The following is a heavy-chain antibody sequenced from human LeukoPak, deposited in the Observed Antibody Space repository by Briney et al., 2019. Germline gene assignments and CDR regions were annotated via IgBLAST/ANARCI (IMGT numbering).Heavy chain of an antibody. CDR1: GFTFSTYT. J-gene: IGHJ4*02. Sequence: GGSLRLSCTSSGFTFSTYTMNWVRQAPGKGLEWVSSISGTSSYIYYADSLKGRFTVSRDNAKNSLFLQINSLRAEGTGLYYCAREDNQPLIYNSFDYWGQGTLVTVSS. V-gene: IGHV3-21*01. CDR3: AREDNQPLIYNSFDY. CDR2: ISGTSSYI. D-gene: IGHD5-24*01.